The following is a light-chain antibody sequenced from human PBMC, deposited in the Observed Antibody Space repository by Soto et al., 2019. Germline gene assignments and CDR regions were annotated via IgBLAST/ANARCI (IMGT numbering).Light chain of an antibody. CDR1: RSDVGGYNY. Sequence: QSVLTQPAPVSGSPGQSITISCTGTRSDVGGYNYVSWYQQHPGKAPKLIIYEVTNRPSGVSHRFSGSKSVNTASLTISGLQAGDEADYYCSSFTTTTTLGVAFGGGTKVTV. CDR3: SSFTTTTTLGVA. J-gene: IGLJ2*01. CDR2: EVT. V-gene: IGLV2-14*01.